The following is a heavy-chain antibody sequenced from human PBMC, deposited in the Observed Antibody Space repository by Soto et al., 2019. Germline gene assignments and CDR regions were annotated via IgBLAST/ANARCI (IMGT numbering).Heavy chain of an antibody. J-gene: IGHJ3*02. CDR2: ISSRGSTI. D-gene: IGHD1-26*01. Sequence: QVQLVESGGGLVKPGGSLRLSCAASEFTFSDYYMSWIRQAPGKGLEWVSYISSRGSTIYYADSVSGRFTMSRDNAKNSLYLQMNSLRADDTAMYYCARDQVGPVESAFDMWGQGTMVTVSS. V-gene: IGHV3-11*01. CDR1: EFTFSDYY. CDR3: ARDQVGPVESAFDM.